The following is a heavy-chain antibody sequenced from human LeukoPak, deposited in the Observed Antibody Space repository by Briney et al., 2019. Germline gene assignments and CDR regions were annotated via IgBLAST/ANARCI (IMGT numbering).Heavy chain of an antibody. CDR1: GYTFTGYY. D-gene: IGHD2-2*01. J-gene: IGHJ4*02. Sequence: ASVKVSCKASGYTFTGYYIHWVRQAPGQGLEWMGWINPNSGATNYAQKFQGRVTMTRDTSISTAYMELSRLRSDDTAVYYCARLTYCSSTNCFDHWGQGTLVTVSS. CDR3: ARLTYCSSTNCFDH. CDR2: INPNSGAT. V-gene: IGHV1-2*02.